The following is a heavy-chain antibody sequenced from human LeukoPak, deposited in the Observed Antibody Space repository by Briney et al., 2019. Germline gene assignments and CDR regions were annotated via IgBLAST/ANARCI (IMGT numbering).Heavy chain of an antibody. Sequence: GRSLRLSCAASGFTFSRYVMHWVRRAPGKGLEWVSGVSVGGGSTYYADSVKGRFTISRDNSKNTLSLQMNSLRAEDTAVYYCAKDITTAGTNYFDSWGQGTLVTVSS. J-gene: IGHJ4*02. D-gene: IGHD6-13*01. CDR3: AKDITTAGTNYFDS. V-gene: IGHV3-23*01. CDR2: VSVGGGST. CDR1: GFTFSRYV.